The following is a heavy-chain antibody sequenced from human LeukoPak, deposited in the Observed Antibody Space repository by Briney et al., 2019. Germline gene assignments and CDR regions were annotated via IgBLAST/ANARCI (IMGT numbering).Heavy chain of an antibody. Sequence: GASVKVSCKASGYTFTGYYMHWVRQAPGQGVEWMGWINPNSGGTNYAQKFQGRVTMTRDTSISTAYMELSRLRSDDTAVYYCARDKFGELFSFDYWGQGTLVTVSS. CDR1: GYTFTGYY. CDR2: INPNSGGT. V-gene: IGHV1-2*02. J-gene: IGHJ4*02. CDR3: ARDKFGELFSFDY. D-gene: IGHD3-10*01.